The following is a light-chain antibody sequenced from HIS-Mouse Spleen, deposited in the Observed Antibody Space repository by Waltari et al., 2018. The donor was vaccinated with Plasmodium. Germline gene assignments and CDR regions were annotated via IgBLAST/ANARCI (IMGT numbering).Light chain of an antibody. J-gene: IGLJ3*02. CDR3: CSYAGSSTNWV. CDR2: EGS. CDR1: SSDVGSYNL. Sequence: QSALTQPASVSGSPGQSITISCTGTSSDVGSYNLVSWYKRHPGKAPKLMIYEGSKRPSGVSNRFAGAKSGNTASLTISGLQAEDEADYYCCSYAGSSTNWVFGGGTKLTVL. V-gene: IGLV2-23*01.